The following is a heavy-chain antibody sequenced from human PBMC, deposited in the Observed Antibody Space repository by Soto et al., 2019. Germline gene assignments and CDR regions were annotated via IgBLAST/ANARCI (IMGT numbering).Heavy chain of an antibody. Sequence: QVQLQESGPGLVQPSGTLSLTCAVSGDSINNSHWWSWVRQTPGKGLEWIGETYHSGTTNYNPSLKTRVTISIDKSKNQFSLKMSSVTAAGTAVYYCAREVNSSPARGPNWFDPWGQGTLVTVSS. V-gene: IGHV4-4*02. J-gene: IGHJ5*02. CDR1: GDSINNSHW. CDR2: TYHSGTT. D-gene: IGHD6-13*01. CDR3: AREVNSSPARGPNWFDP.